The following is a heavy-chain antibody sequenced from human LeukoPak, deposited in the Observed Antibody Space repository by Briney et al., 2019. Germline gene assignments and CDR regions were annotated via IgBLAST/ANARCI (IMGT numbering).Heavy chain of an antibody. D-gene: IGHD2-21*02. CDR2: ISGSDGST. CDR3: EKDLGGSGDYRPY. V-gene: IGHV3-23*01. Sequence: GGSLRLSCAASGFTFSSYAMSWVRQAPGKGLEWVSAISGSDGSTYYADSVKGRFTISRDNSKNTLYLQMNSLSAEDTAVYYCEKDLGGSGDYRPYWGQGILVTVSS. J-gene: IGHJ4*02. CDR1: GFTFSSYA.